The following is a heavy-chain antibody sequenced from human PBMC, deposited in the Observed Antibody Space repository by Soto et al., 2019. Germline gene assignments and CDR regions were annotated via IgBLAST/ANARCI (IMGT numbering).Heavy chain of an antibody. CDR2: IYYSGST. V-gene: IGHV4-31*03. D-gene: IGHD3-22*01. J-gene: IGHJ3*02. CDR1: GGSISSGGYY. CDR3: AIPGTGGNYDSSGYGAFDI. Sequence: PSETLSVTYTVAGGSISSGGYYWSWIRQHPGKGLEWIGYIYYSGSTYYNPSLKSRVTISVDTSKNQFSLKLSSVTAADTAVYYCAIPGTGGNYDSSGYGAFDIWGQGTMVTVSS.